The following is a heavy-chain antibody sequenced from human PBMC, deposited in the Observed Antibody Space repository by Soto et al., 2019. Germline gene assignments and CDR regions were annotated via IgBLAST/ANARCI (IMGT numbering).Heavy chain of an antibody. CDR3: ARGRYFLSGSCYPDLFSS. Sequence: PSETLSVTCSVSGDSISTVDYFWAWIRQPPGQALEYIGYIYKSTTTYYNPSFESRVAISLDTSKSQFSLTVTSVTAADTAVYFCARGRYFLSGSCYPDLFSSRGQRTPVTVSS. D-gene: IGHD2-15*01. J-gene: IGHJ1*01. CDR1: GDSISTVDYF. V-gene: IGHV4-30-4*01. CDR2: IYKSTTT.